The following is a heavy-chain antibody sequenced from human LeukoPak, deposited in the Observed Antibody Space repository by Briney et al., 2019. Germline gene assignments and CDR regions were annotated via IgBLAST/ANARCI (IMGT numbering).Heavy chain of an antibody. CDR3: ARQGRWLQSYADY. CDR1: GYRFTSYW. D-gene: IGHD5-24*01. CDR2: IYPGDSDT. Sequence: GESLKISCQGSGYRFTSYWIAWVGQMPGKGLEWRGIIYPGDSDTRYSPSFQGQVTISADKSISTAYLQWSGLKASDTAIYYCARQGRWLQSYADYWGQGTLVTVSS. V-gene: IGHV5-51*01. J-gene: IGHJ4*02.